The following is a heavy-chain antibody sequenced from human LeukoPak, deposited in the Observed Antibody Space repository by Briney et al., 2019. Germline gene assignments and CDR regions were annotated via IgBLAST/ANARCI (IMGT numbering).Heavy chain of an antibody. D-gene: IGHD1-14*01. CDR2: ISGSGGST. V-gene: IGHV3-23*01. CDR3: VTVVPGAPNLLGY. Sequence: GGSLRLSCAASGFTFSSYAMSWVRQAPGKGLEWVSAISGSGGSTYYADSVKGRFTISRDNAKSTIYLQMNSLRAEDTAVYYCVTVVPGAPNLLGYWGQGTLVTVSS. J-gene: IGHJ4*02. CDR1: GFTFSSYA.